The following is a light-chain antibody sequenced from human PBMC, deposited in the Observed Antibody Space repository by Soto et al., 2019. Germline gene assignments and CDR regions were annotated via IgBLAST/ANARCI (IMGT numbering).Light chain of an antibody. V-gene: IGKV3D-20*02. J-gene: IGKJ4*01. CDR3: QQRSNWTLT. Sequence: EIVMTQSPGTLSLSPGEVATLSCRASQSVSGSYLAWYQQKPGQAPRLVIYDASSRATGIPDRFSGSGSGTDFTLTISSLEPEDFAVYYCQQRSNWTLTFGGGTKVDIK. CDR1: QSVSGSY. CDR2: DAS.